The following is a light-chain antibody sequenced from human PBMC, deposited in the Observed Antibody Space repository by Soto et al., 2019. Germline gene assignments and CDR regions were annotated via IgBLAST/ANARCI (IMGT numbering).Light chain of an antibody. CDR1: QSVSNN. V-gene: IGKV3-15*01. CDR3: QQYNGWPET. CDR2: GAS. Sequence: EIVMTQSPATLSVSPGERATLSCRASQSVSNNLAWYQQKPGQAPRLLIYGASTRATCIPARFSGSGSGTEFTLTISSLQSEDLAVYYCQQYNGWPETFGQGTKLEIK. J-gene: IGKJ2*01.